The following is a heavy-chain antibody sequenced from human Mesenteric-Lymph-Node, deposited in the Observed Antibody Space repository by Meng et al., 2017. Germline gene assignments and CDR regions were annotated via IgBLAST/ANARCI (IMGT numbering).Heavy chain of an antibody. J-gene: IGHJ4*02. CDR1: GFSVSSNY. CDR3: AREERVIAAAALCFDY. CDR2: IYYSGST. V-gene: IGHV4-39*07. D-gene: IGHD6-13*01. Sequence: GSLRLSCAVSGFSVSSNYMSWVRQPPGKGLEWIGSIYYSGSTYYNPSLKSRVTISLDTSKNQFSLKVTSVTAADTAVYYCAREERVIAAAALCFDYWGQGTLVTVSS.